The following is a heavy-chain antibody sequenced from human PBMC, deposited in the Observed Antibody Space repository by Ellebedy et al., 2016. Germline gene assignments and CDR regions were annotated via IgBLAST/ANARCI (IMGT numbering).Heavy chain of an antibody. CDR3: ARDLGGNSLAYYYGMDV. J-gene: IGHJ6*02. Sequence: GGSLRLSCAASGFSFSTYWMHWVREAPGKGLMWISRISPDGGSVRYADSVKGRFTISRDNAENTLYLQMNSLRAEDTAVYYYARDLGGNSLAYYYGMDVWGQGTTVTVSS. V-gene: IGHV3-74*01. CDR2: ISPDGGSV. CDR1: GFSFSTYW. D-gene: IGHD4-23*01.